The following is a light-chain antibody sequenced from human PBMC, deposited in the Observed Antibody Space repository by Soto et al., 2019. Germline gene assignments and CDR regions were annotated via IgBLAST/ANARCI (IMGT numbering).Light chain of an antibody. CDR2: KAS. V-gene: IGKV1-5*03. CDR1: QSISSW. Sequence: DIQMTQSPSTLSASVGDRVTITCRASQSISSWLAWYQQKPGKAPKLLICKASSLESGVPSRFSGSGSGTEFPLTISSLQPDDFANYYCQQYNSYPWTFGQGTKVEIK. J-gene: IGKJ1*01. CDR3: QQYNSYPWT.